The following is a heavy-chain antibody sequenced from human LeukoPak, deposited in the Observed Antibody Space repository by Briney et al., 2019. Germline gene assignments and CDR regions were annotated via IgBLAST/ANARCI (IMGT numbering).Heavy chain of an antibody. D-gene: IGHD3-22*01. Sequence: GGSLRLSCAASGFNFSSYDMSWVRQAPGKGLECVSAISGSGGNTYYADSVKGRLTISRDNSKNTLYLEMDSLRAEDTAVYYCAKAENYFDSSGHYDYWGQGTLATVSS. J-gene: IGHJ4*02. CDR2: ISGSGGNT. CDR1: GFNFSSYD. CDR3: AKAENYFDSSGHYDY. V-gene: IGHV3-23*01.